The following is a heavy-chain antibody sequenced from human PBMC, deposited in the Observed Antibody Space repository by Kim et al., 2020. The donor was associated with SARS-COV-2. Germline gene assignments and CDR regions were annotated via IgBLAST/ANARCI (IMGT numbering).Heavy chain of an antibody. D-gene: IGHD2-2*01. Sequence: SETLSLTCTVSGGSVSSGSYYWSWIRQPPGKGLEWIGYIYYSGSTNYNPSLKSRVTISVDTSKNQFSLKLSSVTAADTAVYYCARDRGGSTSSTYYYGVDVWGQGTTVTVSS. J-gene: IGHJ6*02. CDR2: IYYSGST. CDR3: ARDRGGSTSSTYYYGVDV. V-gene: IGHV4-61*01. CDR1: GGSVSSGSYY.